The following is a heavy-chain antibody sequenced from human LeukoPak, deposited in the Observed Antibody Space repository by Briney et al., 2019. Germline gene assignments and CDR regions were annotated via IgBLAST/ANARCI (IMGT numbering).Heavy chain of an antibody. J-gene: IGHJ4*02. V-gene: IGHV3-48*04. D-gene: IGHD3-22*01. CDR3: ARKSGSSGYPFDY. CDR1: GFSFSSYS. Sequence: PGGSLRLSCAASGFSFSSYSMNWVRQAPGKGLEWVSYITSSSNAIYYADSVKGRFTISRDSAKNSLYLQMNSLRAEDTAVYYCARKSGSSGYPFDYWGQGILVSVSS. CDR2: ITSSSNAI.